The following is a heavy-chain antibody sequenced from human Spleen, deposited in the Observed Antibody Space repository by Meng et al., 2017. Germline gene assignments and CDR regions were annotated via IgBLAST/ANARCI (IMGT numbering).Heavy chain of an antibody. D-gene: IGHD4-23*01. CDR2: INHSGST. CDR3: ARTPGLRWTPKIDQ. Sequence: VPLQQWGAGLLKPSETLSLTCAVYGGSFGGCYWSWIRQPSGKGLEWIGEINHSGSTNYNPSLESRATISVDTSQNNLSLKLSSVTAADSAVYFCARTPGLRWTPKIDQWGLGTLVTVSS. CDR1: GGSFGGCY. V-gene: IGHV4-34*01. J-gene: IGHJ4*02.